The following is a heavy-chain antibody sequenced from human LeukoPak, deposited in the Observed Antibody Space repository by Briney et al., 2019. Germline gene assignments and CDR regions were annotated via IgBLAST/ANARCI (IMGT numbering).Heavy chain of an antibody. Sequence: GGSLRLSCAASGFTFSSYAMHWVRQAPGKGLEWVAVISYDGSNKYYADSVKGRFTISRDNSKNTLYLQMNSLRAEDTAVYYCAKVPFRPYYYYMDVWGKGTTVTVSS. J-gene: IGHJ6*03. CDR1: GFTFSSYA. V-gene: IGHV3-30-3*01. CDR3: AKVPFRPYYYYMDV. CDR2: ISYDGSNK.